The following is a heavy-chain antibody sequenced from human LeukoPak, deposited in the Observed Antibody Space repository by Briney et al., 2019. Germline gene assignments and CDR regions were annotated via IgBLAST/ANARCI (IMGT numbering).Heavy chain of an antibody. CDR3: ARHMSSAYYYASLDY. CDR1: GGSISSGSYY. J-gene: IGHJ4*02. CDR2: IYTSGST. V-gene: IGHV4-61*09. Sequence: SETLSLTCSVSGGSISSGSYYWSWIRQPAGKGLEWIGHIYTSGSTNYNPSLKSRVTISVDTSKNQFSLKVSSVTAADTAVYYCARHMSSAYYYASLDYWGQGTLVTVSS. D-gene: IGHD3-22*01.